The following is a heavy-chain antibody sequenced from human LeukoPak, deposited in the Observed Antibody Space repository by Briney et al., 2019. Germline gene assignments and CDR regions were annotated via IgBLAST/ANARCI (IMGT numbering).Heavy chain of an antibody. CDR3: ASYGSGSYYNPKNYFDY. Sequence: SETLSLTCAVSGGSISSSNWWSWVRQPPGKGLEWIGEIYHSGSTNYNPSLKSRVTISVDKSKNQFSLKLSSVTAADTAVYYCASYGSGSYYNPKNYFDYWGQGTLVTVSS. J-gene: IGHJ4*02. CDR2: IYHSGST. CDR1: GGSISSSNW. V-gene: IGHV4-4*02. D-gene: IGHD3-10*01.